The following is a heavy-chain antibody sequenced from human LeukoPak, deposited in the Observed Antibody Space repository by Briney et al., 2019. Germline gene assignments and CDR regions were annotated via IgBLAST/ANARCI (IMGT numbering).Heavy chain of an antibody. J-gene: IGHJ4*02. D-gene: IGHD2/OR15-2a*01. V-gene: IGHV4-39*01. CDR3: ATQNPSSPFDY. Sequence: SGTLSLTCTVSGGSISSSSYYWGWIRQPPGKGLEWIGSIYNSGSTYYNPSLKSRVTISADTSKNQFSLKLSSVTAADTAVYYCATQNPSSPFDYWGQGTLVSVSS. CDR2: IYNSGST. CDR1: GGSISSSSYY.